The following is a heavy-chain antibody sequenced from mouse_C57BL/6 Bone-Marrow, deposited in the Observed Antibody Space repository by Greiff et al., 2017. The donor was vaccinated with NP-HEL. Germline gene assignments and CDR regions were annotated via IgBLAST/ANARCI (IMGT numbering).Heavy chain of an antibody. CDR1: GYTFTSYG. CDR2: IYPRSGNT. D-gene: IGHD2-5*01. V-gene: IGHV1-81*01. CDR3: ARSKAYYSNYVTFAY. J-gene: IGHJ3*01. Sequence: LVESGAELARPGASVKLSCKASGYTFTSYGISWVKQRTGQGLEWIGEIYPRSGNTYYNEKFKGKATLTADKSSSTAYMELRSLTSEDSAVYFCARSKAYYSNYVTFAYWGQGTLVTVSA.